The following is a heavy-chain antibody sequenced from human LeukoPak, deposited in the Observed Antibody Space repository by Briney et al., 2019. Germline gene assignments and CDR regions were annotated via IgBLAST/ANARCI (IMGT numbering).Heavy chain of an antibody. CDR1: GGTFSSYA. CDR3: ARVTYYDFWRGYHFDY. D-gene: IGHD3-3*01. J-gene: IGHJ4*02. Sequence: SVKVSCKASGGTFSSYAISWVRQAPGQGLEWMGGIIPIFGTANYAQKFQGRVTITADESTSAAYMELSSLRSEDTAVYYCARVTYYDFWRGYHFDYWGQETLVTVPS. V-gene: IGHV1-69*13. CDR2: IIPIFGTA.